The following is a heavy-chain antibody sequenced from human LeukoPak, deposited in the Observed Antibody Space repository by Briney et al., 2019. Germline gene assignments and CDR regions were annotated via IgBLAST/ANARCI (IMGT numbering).Heavy chain of an antibody. CDR3: ARGGTYDFWSDYPSAGLDV. J-gene: IGHJ6*02. V-gene: IGHV1-2*02. CDR2: INPNSGGT. CDR1: GYTFTGYY. Sequence: ASVKVSCKASGYTFTGYYLHWVRQAPGQGLEWMGWINPNSGGTNYAQTFQGRVTLTRDTSISTASMELSRLTSDDTAVYYCARGGTYDFWSDYPSAGLDVWGQGTTVTVSS. D-gene: IGHD3-3*01.